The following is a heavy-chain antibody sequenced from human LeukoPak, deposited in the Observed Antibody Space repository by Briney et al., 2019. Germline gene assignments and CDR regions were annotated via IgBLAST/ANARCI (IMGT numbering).Heavy chain of an antibody. CDR2: ISSSGSTI. CDR3: ARDRFTVISTFDY. Sequence: GGSLRLSCAASGFTFSSYEMNWVRQAPGKGLEWVSYISSSGSTIYYADSVKGRFTISRDNAKNSLYLQMNSLRAEDTAVYYCARDRFTVISTFDYWGQGTLVTVSS. V-gene: IGHV3-48*03. D-gene: IGHD4-17*01. J-gene: IGHJ4*02. CDR1: GFTFSSYE.